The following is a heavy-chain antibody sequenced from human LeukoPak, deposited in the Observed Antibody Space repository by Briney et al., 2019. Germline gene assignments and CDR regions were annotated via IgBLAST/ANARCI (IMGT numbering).Heavy chain of an antibody. CDR1: GFTFSSYG. CDR2: IRYDGSNK. D-gene: IGHD2-2*01. Sequence: PGGSLRLSCAASGFTFSSYGMHWVRQAPGKGLEWVAFIRYDGSNKYYADSVKGRFTISRDNSKNTLYLQMNSLRAEDTAVYYCARAMPNDNWFDPWGQGSLVTVSS. V-gene: IGHV3-30*02. J-gene: IGHJ5*02. CDR3: ARAMPNDNWFDP.